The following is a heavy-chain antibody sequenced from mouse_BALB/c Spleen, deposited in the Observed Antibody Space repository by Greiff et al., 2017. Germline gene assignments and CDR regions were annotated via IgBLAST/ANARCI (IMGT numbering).Heavy chain of an antibody. CDR1: GYAFSSYW. J-gene: IGHJ3*01. V-gene: IGHV1-80*01. CDR3: ARSLTGTGAY. Sequence: VQLKESGAELVRPGSSVKISCKASGYAFSSYWMNWVKQRPGQGLEWIGQIYPGDGDTNYNGKFKGKATLTADKSSSTAYMQLSSLTSEDSAVYFCARSLTGTGAYWGQGTLVTVSA. D-gene: IGHD4-1*01. CDR2: IYPGDGDT.